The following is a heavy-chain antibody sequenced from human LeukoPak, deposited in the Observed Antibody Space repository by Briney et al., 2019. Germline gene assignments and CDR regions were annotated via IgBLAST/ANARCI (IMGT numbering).Heavy chain of an antibody. Sequence: GGSLRLSCAASGFSFSSYAMSWVRQAPGKGLEWVSLIYSGGTTYYADSVRGRFTISRHNSKNTLYLQMNSLIAEDTAVYYCAKAGADYLGGDGFGVFDLWGQGTMVTVSS. CDR2: IYSGGTT. CDR3: AKAGADYLGGDGFGVFDL. V-gene: IGHV3-53*04. J-gene: IGHJ3*01. D-gene: IGHD3-16*01. CDR1: GFSFSSYA.